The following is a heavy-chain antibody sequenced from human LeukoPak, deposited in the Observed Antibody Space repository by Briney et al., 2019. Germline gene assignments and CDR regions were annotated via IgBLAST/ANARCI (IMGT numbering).Heavy chain of an antibody. V-gene: IGHV3-15*01. J-gene: IGHJ4*02. CDR3: TTDPSTYYYGSGSYPTNY. CDR1: GFTFSNAW. CDR2: IKSKTDGGTT. D-gene: IGHD3-10*01. Sequence: PRGSLRLSCAASGFTFSNAWMSWVRQAPGKGLGLVGRIKSKTDGGTTDYAAPVKGRFTISRDDSKNTLYLQMNSLKTEDTAVHYCTTDPSTYYYGSGSYPTNYWGQGTLVTVSS.